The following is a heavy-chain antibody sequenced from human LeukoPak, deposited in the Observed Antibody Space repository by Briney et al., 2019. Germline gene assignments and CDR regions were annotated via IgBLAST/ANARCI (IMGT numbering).Heavy chain of an antibody. Sequence: SETLSLTCAVYGGSFSGYYWSWIRQPPGKGLEWIGEINHSGSTNYNPSLKSRVTISVDTSKNQFSLKLSSVTAADTAVYYCARATIWFGEFRSYYYYYMDVWGKGTTVTISS. CDR1: GGSFSGYY. J-gene: IGHJ6*03. CDR3: ARATIWFGEFRSYYYYYMDV. CDR2: INHSGST. D-gene: IGHD3-10*01. V-gene: IGHV4-34*01.